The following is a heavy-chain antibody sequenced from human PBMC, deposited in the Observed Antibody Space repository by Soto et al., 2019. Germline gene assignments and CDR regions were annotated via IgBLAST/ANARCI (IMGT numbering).Heavy chain of an antibody. D-gene: IGHD1-1*01. Sequence: AGSLRLSCAASGFTFSSYAMSWVRQAPGKGLEWVSAISGSGGSTYYADSVKGRFTISRDNSKNTLYLQMNSLRAEDTAVYYWAKTPRLRGYPSNSWGRGTLFTVSP. CDR2: ISGSGGST. CDR3: AKTPRLRGYPSNS. J-gene: IGHJ4*02. V-gene: IGHV3-23*01. CDR1: GFTFSSYA.